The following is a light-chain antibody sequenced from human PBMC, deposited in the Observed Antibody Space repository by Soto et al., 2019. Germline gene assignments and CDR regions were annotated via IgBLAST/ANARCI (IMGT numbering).Light chain of an antibody. CDR2: AAS. CDR1: QDCGKA. V-gene: IGKV1-17*01. Sequence: IQMTQSPSSLSASVRDPVTITSRARQDCGKALGWSQQRPGKAPKRLIYAASSLQSGVPSRFSGSGSGTEFILTISSLQPADFGTYSCLQHNNYPRSFGKETKVEIK. J-gene: IGKJ4*01. CDR3: LQHNNYPRS.